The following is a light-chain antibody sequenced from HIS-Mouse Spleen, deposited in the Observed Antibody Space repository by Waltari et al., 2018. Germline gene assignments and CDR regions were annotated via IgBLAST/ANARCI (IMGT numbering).Light chain of an antibody. V-gene: IGLV4-69*01. CDR3: QTWGTGILVV. Sequence: QLVLTQSPSASASLGASVKLTCTLSSGHSSYAIAWHQQQPEKGPRYLMKLNSDGSHSKGDGIPDRFSGSGSGAGRYLTISSLQSEDEADYYCQTWGTGILVVFGGGTKLTVL. J-gene: IGLJ2*01. CDR1: SGHSSYA. CDR2: LNSDGSH.